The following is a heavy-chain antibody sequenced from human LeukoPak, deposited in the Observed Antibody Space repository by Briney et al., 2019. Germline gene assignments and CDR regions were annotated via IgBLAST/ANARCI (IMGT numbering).Heavy chain of an antibody. J-gene: IGHJ4*02. CDR3: AKLSSSWYAAFDY. Sequence: GGSPRLSCAASGFTFSSYAMSWVRQAPGKGLEWVSAISGSGGSTYYADSVKGRFTISRDNSKNTLYLQMNSLRAEDTAVYYCAKLSSSWYAAFDYWGQGTLVTVSS. CDR2: ISGSGGST. CDR1: GFTFSSYA. D-gene: IGHD6-13*01. V-gene: IGHV3-23*01.